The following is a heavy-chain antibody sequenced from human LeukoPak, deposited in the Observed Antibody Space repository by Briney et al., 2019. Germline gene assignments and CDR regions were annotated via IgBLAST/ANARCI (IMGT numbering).Heavy chain of an antibody. J-gene: IGHJ4*02. CDR3: ARGNYDILTGYDY. Sequence: GGSLRLSCAASGFAFSRFGMHWVRQAPGKGLEWVAAIWYDGRNKYYAESVKGRFSISRDNSKNTLYLQTDSLRGEDTAVYYCARGNYDILTGYDYWGQGTLVTVSS. CDR2: IWYDGRNK. D-gene: IGHD3-9*01. V-gene: IGHV3-33*01. CDR1: GFAFSRFG.